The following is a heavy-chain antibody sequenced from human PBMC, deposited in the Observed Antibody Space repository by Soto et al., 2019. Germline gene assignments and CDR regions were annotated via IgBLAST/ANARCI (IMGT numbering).Heavy chain of an antibody. CDR2: ISAYNGNT. D-gene: IGHD3-10*01. CDR3: ASPYYYGSGSYNYYYGMDV. V-gene: IGHV1-18*01. J-gene: IGHJ6*02. CDR1: GYTFTSYA. Sequence: ASVKVSCKASGYTFTSYAMHWVRQAPGQRLEWMGWISAYNGNTNYAQKLQGRVTMTTDTSTSTAYMELRSLRSDDTAVYYCASPYYYGSGSYNYYYGMDVWGQGTTVTVSS.